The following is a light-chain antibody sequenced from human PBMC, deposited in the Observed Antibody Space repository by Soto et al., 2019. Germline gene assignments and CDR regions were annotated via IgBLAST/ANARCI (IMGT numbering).Light chain of an antibody. Sequence: DIQMTQSPSSLSASVGDRVTITCRASQSISTYLNWYQRKPRKAPKLLIYAASSLQSGVSSRFSGSGSGTDFTLAISSLQPEDFANYYCQQSYSTPYTFGQGTPLEVK. J-gene: IGKJ2*01. CDR3: QQSYSTPYT. V-gene: IGKV1-39*01. CDR2: AAS. CDR1: QSISTY.